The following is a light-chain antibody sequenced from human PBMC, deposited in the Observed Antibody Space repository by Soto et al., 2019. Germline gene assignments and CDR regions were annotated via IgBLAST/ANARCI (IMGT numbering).Light chain of an antibody. CDR1: SSDVGSYDY. Sequence: QSALIQPPSVSGSPGQSVTISCTGTSSDVGSYDYVSWYQQHPGTVPKPMIYNVNTQPSGVPDRFSGSKSGNTASLTISGLQAEDEADYYCSSYTSSSTLSYVFGTGTKVPVL. CDR2: NVN. CDR3: SSYTSSSTLSYV. V-gene: IGLV2-18*02. J-gene: IGLJ1*01.